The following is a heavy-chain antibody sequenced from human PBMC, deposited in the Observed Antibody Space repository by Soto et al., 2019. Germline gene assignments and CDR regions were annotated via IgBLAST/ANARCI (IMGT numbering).Heavy chain of an antibody. CDR3: AREEKGFGP. Sequence: PGGSLRLSCAASGFTFSPFAMSWVRQAPGKGLEWVSSILGRGDTYYAESVKGRFTISRDNSKNTLFLQLNSLRAEDTAIYYCAREEKGFGPWGQGTLVTVSS. CDR1: GFTFSPFA. J-gene: IGHJ5*02. CDR2: ILGRGDT. V-gene: IGHV3-23*01.